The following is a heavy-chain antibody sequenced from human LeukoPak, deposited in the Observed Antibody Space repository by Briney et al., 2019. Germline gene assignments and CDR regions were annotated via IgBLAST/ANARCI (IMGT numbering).Heavy chain of an antibody. D-gene: IGHD6-13*01. Sequence: PSETLSLTYAVYGGSFSGYYWSWIRQPPGKGLEWIGRIYSTGSTNYNPSLKSRVTMSVDTSKNQFSLRLRSVTAAVSAVYYCARQIASAGTAGFDFWGQGAQVTVSP. CDR3: ARQIASAGTAGFDF. J-gene: IGHJ4*02. V-gene: IGHV4-59*10. CDR2: IYSTGST. CDR1: GGSFSGYY.